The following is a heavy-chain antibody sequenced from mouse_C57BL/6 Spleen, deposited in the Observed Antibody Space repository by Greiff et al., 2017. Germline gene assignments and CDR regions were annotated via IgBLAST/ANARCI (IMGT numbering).Heavy chain of an antibody. CDR2: IYPGDGDT. Sequence: QVQLQQSGAELVKPGASVKISCKASGYAFSSYWMNWVKQRPGKGLEWIGQIYPGDGDTNYNGKFKGKATLTADKSSSTAYMQLSSLTSEDSAVYFCARRKTGTWYFDVWGTGTTVTVSS. CDR1: GYAFSSYW. CDR3: ARRKTGTWYFDV. V-gene: IGHV1-80*01. J-gene: IGHJ1*03. D-gene: IGHD4-1*01.